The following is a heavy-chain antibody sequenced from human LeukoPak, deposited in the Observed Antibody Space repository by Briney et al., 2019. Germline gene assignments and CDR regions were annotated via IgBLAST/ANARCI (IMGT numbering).Heavy chain of an antibody. CDR1: GGTFSSYA. V-gene: IGHV1-69*01. Sequence: EASVKVSCKASGGTFSSYAISWVRQAPGQGLEWMGGIIPIFGTANYAQKFQGRVTITADESTSTAYMELSSLRSEDTAVYYCARGPYCSSTSCKTGSVVDYWGQGTLVTVSS. J-gene: IGHJ4*02. D-gene: IGHD2-2*01. CDR2: IIPIFGTA. CDR3: ARGPYCSSTSCKTGSVVDY.